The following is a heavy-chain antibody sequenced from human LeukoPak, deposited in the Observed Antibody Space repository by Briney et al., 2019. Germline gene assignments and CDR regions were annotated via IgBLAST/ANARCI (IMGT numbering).Heavy chain of an antibody. CDR3: AREPHYYGSGSSDY. J-gene: IGHJ4*02. CDR2: IYHSGST. V-gene: IGHV4-38-2*02. D-gene: IGHD3-10*01. CDR1: GYSISSGYY. Sequence: SETLSLTCTVSGYSISSGYYWGWIRQPPGKGLEWIGSIYHSGSTYYNPSLKSRVTISVDTSKNQFSLKLSSVTAADTAVYYCAREPHYYGSGSSDYWGQGTLVTVSS.